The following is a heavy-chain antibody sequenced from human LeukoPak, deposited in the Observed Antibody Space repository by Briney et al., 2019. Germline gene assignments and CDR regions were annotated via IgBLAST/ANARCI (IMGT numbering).Heavy chain of an antibody. Sequence: PGGSLRLSCAASGFTFSSYSMNWVRQAPGKGLEWVSSISSSSSYIYYADSVKGRFTISRDNAKNSLYLQTNSLRAEDTAVYYCATLPMDGLIGVDYWGQGTLVTVSS. J-gene: IGHJ4*02. CDR3: ATLPMDGLIGVDY. D-gene: IGHD2/OR15-2a*01. CDR2: ISSSSSYI. V-gene: IGHV3-21*01. CDR1: GFTFSSYS.